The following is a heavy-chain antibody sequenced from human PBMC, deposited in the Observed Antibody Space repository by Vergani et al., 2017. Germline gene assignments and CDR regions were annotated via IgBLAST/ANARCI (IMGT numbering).Heavy chain of an antibody. CDR3: ARHVTQDYYNDSDYFDY. CDR2: MDYNGRA. Sequence: QLQLQESGPGLVKPSGTLSLTCSVTGGSFFNSRYYWGWIRQPPGKGLEWLGSMDYNGRASYTPSLRRRVAISIDTSKMQFSLKLSSLTAADTAIYYCARHVTQDYYNDSDYFDYWGLGTLVTVSS. J-gene: IGHJ4*02. CDR1: GGSFFNSRYY. V-gene: IGHV4-39*01. D-gene: IGHD3-22*01.